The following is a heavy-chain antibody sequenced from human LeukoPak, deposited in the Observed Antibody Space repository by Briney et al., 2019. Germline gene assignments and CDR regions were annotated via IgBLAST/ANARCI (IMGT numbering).Heavy chain of an antibody. Sequence: PSETLSLTCTVSGGYISSYYWSWIRQPAGKGLEWIGRIYTSGSTNYNPSLKSRVTMSVDTSKNQFSLKLSSVTAADTAVYYCARVPRTTPYGYYYYYMDVWGKGTTVTVSS. V-gene: IGHV4-4*07. CDR2: IYTSGST. D-gene: IGHD4-17*01. J-gene: IGHJ6*03. CDR3: ARVPRTTPYGYYYYYMDV. CDR1: GGYISSYY.